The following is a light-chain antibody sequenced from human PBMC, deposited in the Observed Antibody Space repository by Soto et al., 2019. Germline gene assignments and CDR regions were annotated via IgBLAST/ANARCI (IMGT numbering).Light chain of an antibody. Sequence: QPVLSQSPSASASLGASVKPTCTLSSGHSSYAIAWHQKQPGKGPRYLMDLNNDGSHTKGDGIPDRFSGSSSGADRFLIISSLQSEDEADYYCQTWGTGFPFFGGGTKDTVL. CDR1: SGHSSYA. CDR2: LNNDGSH. CDR3: QTWGTGFPF. V-gene: IGLV4-69*01. J-gene: IGLJ2*01.